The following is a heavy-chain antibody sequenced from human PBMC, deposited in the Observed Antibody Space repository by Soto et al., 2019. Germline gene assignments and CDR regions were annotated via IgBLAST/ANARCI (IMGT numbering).Heavy chain of an antibody. D-gene: IGHD3-22*01. CDR1: GGTFSSYG. CDR2: ISAYNGNT. Sequence: EASVKVSCKASGGTFSSYGIGWVRQAPGQGLEWMGWISAYNGNTNYAQKLQGRVTMTTDTSTSTAYMELRSLRSDDTAVYYCARGGQNGYYDSRAMVDYWGQGTLVTVSS. V-gene: IGHV1-18*01. J-gene: IGHJ4*02. CDR3: ARGGQNGYYDSRAMVDY.